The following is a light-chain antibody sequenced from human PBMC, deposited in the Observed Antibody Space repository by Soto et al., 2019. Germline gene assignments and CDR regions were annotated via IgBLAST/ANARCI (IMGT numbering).Light chain of an antibody. CDR1: SRDVGGYNY. CDR2: DVT. Sequence: LTQPASVSGSPGQSITVSCTGTSRDVGGYNYVSWYQQHPGKAPRLMIYDVTNRPSGVSDRFSGSKSGNTASLTISGLQAEDEADYYCSSYRRGSTYVFGTGTKVTVL. J-gene: IGLJ1*01. CDR3: SSYRRGSTYV. V-gene: IGLV2-14*03.